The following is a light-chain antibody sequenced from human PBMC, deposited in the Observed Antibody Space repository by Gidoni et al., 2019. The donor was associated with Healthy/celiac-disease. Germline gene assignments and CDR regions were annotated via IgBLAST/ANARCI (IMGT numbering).Light chain of an antibody. J-gene: IGKJ1*01. V-gene: IGKV1-27*01. CDR3: QKYNSAPKT. CDR1: QGISNY. Sequence: DLQMTQSPSSLSASVGDRVTITCRASQGISNYLAWYQQKPGKVPKLLIYAASTLQSGVPSRGSGSGSGTDLTLTISSLQPEDVATYYCQKYNSAPKTFGQGTKVEIK. CDR2: AAS.